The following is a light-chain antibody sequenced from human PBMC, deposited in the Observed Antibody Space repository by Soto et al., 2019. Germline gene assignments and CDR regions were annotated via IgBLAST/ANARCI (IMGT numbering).Light chain of an antibody. V-gene: IGKV3-11*01. Sequence: EIVLTQSPATLSLSPGDRATLSCRASHSVSSYLAWYQQRPGQAPRLLIYDVSNRATGIPARFSGSGSGTDFNITSSILEPEDVAVYYYQQRNSPYTFGPGTKLEIK. CDR1: HSVSSY. CDR2: DVS. J-gene: IGKJ2*01. CDR3: QQRNSPYT.